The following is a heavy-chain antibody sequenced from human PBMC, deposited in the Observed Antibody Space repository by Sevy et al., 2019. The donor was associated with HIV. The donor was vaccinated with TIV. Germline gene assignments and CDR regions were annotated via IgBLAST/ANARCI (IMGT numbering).Heavy chain of an antibody. CDR1: GFSISNNY. D-gene: IGHD2-21*01. V-gene: IGHV3-53*01. J-gene: IGHJ5*02. CDR2: MYSGGSP. Sequence: GGSLRLSCAASGFSISNNYTAWVRQAPGKGLEWVSVMYSGGSPYYADSVKGRFALSRDMSKNTMYLQMNSLRAEDTAVYYCAREYCGGGSCTAFDPWGQGTLVTVSS. CDR3: AREYCGGGSCTAFDP.